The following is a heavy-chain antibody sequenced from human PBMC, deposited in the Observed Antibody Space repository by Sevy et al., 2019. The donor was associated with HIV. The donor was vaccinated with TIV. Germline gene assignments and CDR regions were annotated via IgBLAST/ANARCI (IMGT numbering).Heavy chain of an antibody. CDR3: VKDGGSGSGPSAEYFHH. D-gene: IGHD6-19*01. CDR1: GFSFDDYA. J-gene: IGHJ1*01. CDR2: ISWNSAFI. Sequence: GGSLRRSCAVYGFSFDDYAMHWVRQVPGKGLEWVAGISWNSAFIGYADSVKGRYTISRDNAKNSLYLQINSLIPEDTALYYCVKDGGSGSGPSAEYFHHWGQGTLVTVSS. V-gene: IGHV3-9*01.